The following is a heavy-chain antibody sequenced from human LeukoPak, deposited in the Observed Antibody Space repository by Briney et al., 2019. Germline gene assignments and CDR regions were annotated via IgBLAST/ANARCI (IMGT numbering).Heavy chain of an antibody. D-gene: IGHD6-19*01. J-gene: IGHJ4*02. V-gene: IGHV3-23*01. CDR3: ARGVSGWPYYPDY. CDR2: INDSGGSA. Sequence: GGSLRLSCAASGFTFSNSVMSWVRQAPGKGLEWVSSINDSGGSAYYADSVKGRFTISRDNSKNTLYLQMNSLRAEDTAVYYCARGVSGWPYYPDYWGQGALVTVSS. CDR1: GFTFSNSV.